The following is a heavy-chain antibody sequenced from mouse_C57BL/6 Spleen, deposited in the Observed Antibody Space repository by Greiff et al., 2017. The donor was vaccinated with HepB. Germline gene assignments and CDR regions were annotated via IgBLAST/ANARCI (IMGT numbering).Heavy chain of an antibody. D-gene: IGHD1-1*01. CDR1: GFTFSDYY. Sequence: EVQVVESGGGLVQPGGSLKLSCAASGFTFSDYYMYWVRQTPEKRLEWVAYISNGGGSTYYPDTVKGRFTISRDNAKNTLYLQMSRLKSEDTAMYYCARQRGNYYDAMDYWGQGTSVTVSS. V-gene: IGHV5-12*01. CDR3: ARQRGNYYDAMDY. CDR2: ISNGGGST. J-gene: IGHJ4*01.